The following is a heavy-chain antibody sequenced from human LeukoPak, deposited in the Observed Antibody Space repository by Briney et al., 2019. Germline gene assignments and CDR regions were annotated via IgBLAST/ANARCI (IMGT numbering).Heavy chain of an antibody. J-gene: IGHJ4*02. Sequence: GGSLRLSCAASGFTFSKYAMSWVRQPPGKGLEWVSGISSSAGGITYYADSVKGRFTISRDNSKNTLYLEMISLRAEDTAVYYCAKEPYDTRGFYRGGFDSWGQGTLVTVSS. CDR1: GFTFSKYA. CDR3: AKEPYDTRGFYRGGFDS. D-gene: IGHD3-22*01. V-gene: IGHV3-23*01. CDR2: ISSSAGGIT.